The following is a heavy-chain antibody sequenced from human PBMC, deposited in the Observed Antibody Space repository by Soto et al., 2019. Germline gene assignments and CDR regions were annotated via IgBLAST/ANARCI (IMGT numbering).Heavy chain of an antibody. V-gene: IGHV1-2*04. Sequence: QVQLVQSGAEVRKPGASVTVSCRSSGDSFNDYYIHWVRQAPGQGLEWMGWINPNSGVTKYAQKFQGWVSMTRDTSIRTVYMQLSRLRSDDTAVYYCARESGAATSTLVYYYFYMDVWATGTTVTVSS. CDR2: INPNSGVT. CDR3: ARESGAATSTLVYYYFYMDV. J-gene: IGHJ6*03. CDR1: GDSFNDYY. D-gene: IGHD6-25*01.